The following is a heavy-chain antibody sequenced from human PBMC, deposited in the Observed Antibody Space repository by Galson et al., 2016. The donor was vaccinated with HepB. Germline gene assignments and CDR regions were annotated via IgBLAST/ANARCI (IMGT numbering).Heavy chain of an antibody. J-gene: IGHJ4*02. CDR2: IYYSGST. CDR3: ARVGASAAISYFDY. D-gene: IGHD2-2*02. V-gene: IGHV4-59*01. CDR1: GGSFTNYS. Sequence: SETLSLTCTVSGGSFTNYSWNWIRQPPGKGLEWIGYIYYSGSTNYHPSLKSRVTISVDTSKNQFSLDLRSVTAADPAVYYCARVGASAAISYFDYWGQGTLVTVSS.